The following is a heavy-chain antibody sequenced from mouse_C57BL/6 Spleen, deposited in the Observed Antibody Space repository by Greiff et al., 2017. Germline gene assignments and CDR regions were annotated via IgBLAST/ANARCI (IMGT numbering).Heavy chain of an antibody. Sequence: EVKLVESGGGLVKPGGSLKLSCAASGFTFSSCTMSWVRQTPEKRLEWVATISGGGGNTYYPDSVKGRFTISRDNAKNTLYLQMSSLRSEDTALYYCARPYSNYGYWYFDVWGTGTTVTVSS. D-gene: IGHD2-5*01. J-gene: IGHJ1*03. CDR3: ARPYSNYGYWYFDV. CDR1: GFTFSSCT. V-gene: IGHV5-9*01. CDR2: ISGGGGNT.